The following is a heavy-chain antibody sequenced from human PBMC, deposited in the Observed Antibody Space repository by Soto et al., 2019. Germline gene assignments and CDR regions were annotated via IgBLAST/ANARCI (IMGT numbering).Heavy chain of an antibody. J-gene: IGHJ4*02. V-gene: IGHV3-23*01. CDR3: AKDKRPDGAWDMDY. CDR2: IIGSSGAT. CDR1: GFALSTYT. Sequence: PGGSLRLSCAASGFALSTYTMNWVHQAPGKGLEWVSSIIGSSGATDYADSVRGRFTISRDISAKSVFLQMDGLRVEDTAVYYCAKDKRPDGAWDMDYWGQGTLVTVSS. D-gene: IGHD1-1*01.